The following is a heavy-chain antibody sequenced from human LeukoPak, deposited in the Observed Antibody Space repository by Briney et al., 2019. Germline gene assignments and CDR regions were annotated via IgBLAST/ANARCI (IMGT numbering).Heavy chain of an antibody. CDR3: ETISFGKFDY. V-gene: IGHV4-39*01. J-gene: IGHJ4*02. CDR1: GVSISSSSYY. D-gene: IGHD3-10*01. CDR2: IYYSGST. Sequence: SETLSLTCTVSGVSISSSSYYWGWIRQPPGKGLEWIGSIYYSGSTYYNPSLKSRVTISVDTSKNQFSLKLSSVTAADTAVYYCETISFGKFDYWGQGTLVTVSS.